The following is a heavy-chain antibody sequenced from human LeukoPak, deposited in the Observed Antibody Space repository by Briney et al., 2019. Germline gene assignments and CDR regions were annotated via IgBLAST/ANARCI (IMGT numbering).Heavy chain of an antibody. CDR2: IIPIFGTA. D-gene: IGHD5-24*01. CDR1: GGTFSSYA. CDR3: ARVVSKDGYNFDY. V-gene: IGHV1-69*13. Sequence: SVKVSCKASGGTFSSYAISWVRQAPGQGLEWMGGIIPIFGTANYAQKFQGRVTITADESTSTAYMELRSLRSDDTAVYYCARVVSKDGYNFDYWGQGTLVTVSS. J-gene: IGHJ4*02.